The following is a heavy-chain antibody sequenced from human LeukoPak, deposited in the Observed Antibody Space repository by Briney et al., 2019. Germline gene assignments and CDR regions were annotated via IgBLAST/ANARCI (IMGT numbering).Heavy chain of an antibody. CDR1: GYTLPSYY. D-gene: IGHD1-1*01. V-gene: IGHV1-46*01. J-gene: IGHJ6*02. Sequence: ASVKVSCTASGYTLPSYYMHWVRQAPGQGREGMGIINTGGGSTSYAQKFQGRVTMTRDTSTSTVYMELSSLRSEDTAVSFCARDRYNWNSYGMDVWGQGTTVTVSS. CDR2: INTGGGST. CDR3: ARDRYNWNSYGMDV.